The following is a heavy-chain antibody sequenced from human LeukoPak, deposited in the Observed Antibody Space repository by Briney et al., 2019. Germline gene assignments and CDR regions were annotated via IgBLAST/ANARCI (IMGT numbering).Heavy chain of an antibody. CDR3: AGDVDYDFWSGYYSGDYFDY. Sequence: GGSLRLSCAASGFTFSSYSMNWVRQAPGKGLEWVSYISSSSSTIYYADSVKGRFTISRDNAKNSLYLQMNSLRDEDTAVYYCAGDVDYDFWSGYYSGDYFDYWGQGTLVTVSS. CDR1: GFTFSSYS. CDR2: ISSSSSTI. D-gene: IGHD3-3*01. V-gene: IGHV3-48*02. J-gene: IGHJ4*02.